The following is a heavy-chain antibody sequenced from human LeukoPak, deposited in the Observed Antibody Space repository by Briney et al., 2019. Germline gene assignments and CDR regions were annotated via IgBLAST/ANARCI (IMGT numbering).Heavy chain of an antibody. V-gene: IGHV3-53*01. Sequence: AGGSPRLSCAASGFSVISNYMSWVRQAPGKGLEWVSLIYSGGSTNYVDSVKGRFTISRDNSKNTLYLQMNNLRAEDTAVYYCARDRYSSGWYGYWGQGTLVTVSS. J-gene: IGHJ4*02. CDR2: IYSGGST. D-gene: IGHD6-19*01. CDR1: GFSVISNY. CDR3: ARDRYSSGWYGY.